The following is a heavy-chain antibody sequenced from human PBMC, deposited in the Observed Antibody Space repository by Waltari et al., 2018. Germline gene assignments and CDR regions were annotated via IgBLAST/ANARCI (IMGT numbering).Heavy chain of an antibody. CDR1: GYSFTSYW. CDR2: IYPGDSDT. V-gene: IGHV5-51*01. Sequence: EVQLVQSGAEVKKRGESLKISRKGPGYSFTSYWIGRVRQMPGTGLEWLGIIYPGDSDTRNSPSFQGRVTTTADKSISTAYLRWSSLKASDTAMYYCARGGWDAFDIWGQGTRVTVSS. CDR3: ARGGWDAFDI. J-gene: IGHJ3*02. D-gene: IGHD3-16*01.